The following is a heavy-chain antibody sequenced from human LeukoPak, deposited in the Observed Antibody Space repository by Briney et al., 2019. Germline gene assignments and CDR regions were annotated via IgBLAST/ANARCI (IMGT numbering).Heavy chain of an antibody. CDR2: IIPIFGTA. D-gene: IGHD6-6*01. V-gene: IGHV1-69*13. Sequence: ASVKVSCKASGGTFSSYAISWVRQAPGQGLEWMGGIIPIFGTANYAQKFQGRVTITADESTSTAYMELRSLRSEDTAVYYCAREYSSSSGGGSNWFDPWGQGTLVTVSS. J-gene: IGHJ5*02. CDR1: GGTFSSYA. CDR3: AREYSSSSGGGSNWFDP.